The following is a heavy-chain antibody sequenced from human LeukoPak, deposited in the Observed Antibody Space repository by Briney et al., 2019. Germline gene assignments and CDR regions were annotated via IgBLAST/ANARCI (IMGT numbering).Heavy chain of an antibody. CDR1: GFTFSSYA. CDR2: ISGSGGST. Sequence: GGSLRLSCAASGFTFSSYAMSWVRQAPGKGLEWVSAISGSGGSTYYADSVKGRFTISRDNSKNTLFLQMNSLRAEDTAVYFRATHGYNSQGPGMYWGQGTLVTVSS. CDR3: ATHGYNSQGPGMY. J-gene: IGHJ4*02. D-gene: IGHD5-24*01. V-gene: IGHV3-23*01.